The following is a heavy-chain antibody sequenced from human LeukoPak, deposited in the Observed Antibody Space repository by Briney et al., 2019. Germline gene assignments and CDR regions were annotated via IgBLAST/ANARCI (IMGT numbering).Heavy chain of an antibody. CDR3: ARDLYCSSTSCYGWFDP. J-gene: IGHJ5*02. V-gene: IGHV4-38-2*02. CDR2: IYHSGST. D-gene: IGHD2-2*01. CDR1: GGSISSYY. Sequence: SETLSLTCTVSGGSISSYYWGWIRQPPGKGLEWIGSIYHSGSTYYNPSLKSRVTISVDTSKNQFSLKLSSVTAADTAVYYCARDLYCSSTSCYGWFDPWGQGTLVTVSS.